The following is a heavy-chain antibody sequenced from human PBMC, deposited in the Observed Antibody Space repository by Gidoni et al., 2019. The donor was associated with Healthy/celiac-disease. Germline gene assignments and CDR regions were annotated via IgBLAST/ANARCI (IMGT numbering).Heavy chain of an antibody. CDR3: ARVKGYCSGGSCPYWYFDL. Sequence: QVQLVESGGGVVQPGRSLRLSCAASGFTFSSYAMHWVRQAAGKGLEWVAVISYDGSNKYYADSVKGRFTISRDNSKNTLYLQMNSLRAEDTAVYYCARVKGYCSGGSCPYWYFDLWGRGTLVTVSS. CDR1: GFTFSSYA. CDR2: ISYDGSNK. V-gene: IGHV3-30-3*01. D-gene: IGHD2-15*01. J-gene: IGHJ2*01.